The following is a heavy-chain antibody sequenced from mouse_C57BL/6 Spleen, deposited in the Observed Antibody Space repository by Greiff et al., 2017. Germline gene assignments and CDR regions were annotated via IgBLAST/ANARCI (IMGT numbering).Heavy chain of an antibody. V-gene: IGHV1-50*01. CDR3: ARRADYDGRDY. CDR1: GYTFTSYW. Sequence: VQLQQPGAELVKPGASVKLSCKASGYTFTSYWMQWVKQRPGQGLEWIGEIDPSDSYTNYNQKFKGKATLTVDTSSSTAYMQLSSLTSEDSAVYYCARRADYDGRDYWGQGTSVTVSS. J-gene: IGHJ4*01. CDR2: IDPSDSYT. D-gene: IGHD2-4*01.